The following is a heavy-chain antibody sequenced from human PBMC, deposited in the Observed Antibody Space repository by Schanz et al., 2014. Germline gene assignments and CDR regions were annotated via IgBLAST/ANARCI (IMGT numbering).Heavy chain of an antibody. CDR3: AREQIMAAAGLVDY. Sequence: VQMVESGGGVVQPGRSLRLSCAASGFTFSDHYMDWVRQAPGKGLEWVSSISSSSSYIYYADSVKGRFTISRDNAKNSLYLQMNSLRAEDTAVYYCAREQIMAAAGLVDYWGHGTLXTVSS. V-gene: IGHV3-21*04. CDR2: ISSSSSYI. J-gene: IGHJ4*01. CDR1: GFTFSDHY. D-gene: IGHD6-13*01.